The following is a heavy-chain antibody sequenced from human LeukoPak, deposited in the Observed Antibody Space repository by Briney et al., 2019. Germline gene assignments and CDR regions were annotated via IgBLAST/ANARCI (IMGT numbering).Heavy chain of an antibody. D-gene: IGHD3-16*01. Sequence: GGSLRLSCAASGFMFSDSWMSWVRQATGKGLEWVANMSQDGSAKGYVDSVKGRFTISRGNAGNSLYLQMSSLRPVDTAVYYCATYTHWVAGDVWGQGTTVTVSS. CDR3: ATYTHWVAGDV. CDR2: MSQDGSAK. CDR1: GFMFSDSW. J-gene: IGHJ6*02. V-gene: IGHV3-7*01.